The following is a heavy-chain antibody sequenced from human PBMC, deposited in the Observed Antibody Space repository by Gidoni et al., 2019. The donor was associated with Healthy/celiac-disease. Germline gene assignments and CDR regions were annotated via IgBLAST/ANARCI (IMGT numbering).Heavy chain of an antibody. CDR3: AKGIAAAGLRY. V-gene: IGHV3-23*01. J-gene: IGHJ4*02. Sequence: EVQLLESGGGLVQTGGSLRLSCAASGFTFSSYAMSWVRQAPGKGLEWGSAISGSGGSTYYADSVKGRFTISRDNSKNTLYLQMNSLRAEDTAVYYCAKGIAAAGLRYWGQGPLVTVSS. D-gene: IGHD6-13*01. CDR2: ISGSGGST. CDR1: GFTFSSYA.